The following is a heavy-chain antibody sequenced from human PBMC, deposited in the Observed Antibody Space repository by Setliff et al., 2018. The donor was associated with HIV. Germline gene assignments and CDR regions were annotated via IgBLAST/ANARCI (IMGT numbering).Heavy chain of an antibody. CDR2: IFTSGST. V-gene: IGHV4-61*09. CDR3: ARDYFGSLDY. D-gene: IGHD3-10*01. CDR1: GGSISSGSYY. Sequence: SETLSLTCTVSGGSISSGSYYWSWIRQPAGKGLEWIGHIFTSGSTNYNPSLKSRVTISLDTSRNQFSLKLSSVTAADTAVYYCARDYFGSLDYWGQGTLVTVSS. J-gene: IGHJ4*02.